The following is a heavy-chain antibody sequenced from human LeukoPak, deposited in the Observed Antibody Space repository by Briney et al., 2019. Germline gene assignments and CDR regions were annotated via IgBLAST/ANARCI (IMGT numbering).Heavy chain of an antibody. CDR3: TRAEGLGPGAHFDQ. Sequence: GGSLRLSCAASGFTFSDYAMSWVRQAPGKGPEWVSAITGGGRTYYADSVKGRFTISRDSSKNTLYLQMDSLRVEDTAVYYCTRAEGLGPGAHFDQWGQGALVIVSS. CDR2: ITGGGRT. CDR1: GFTFSDYA. J-gene: IGHJ4*02. V-gene: IGHV3-23*01.